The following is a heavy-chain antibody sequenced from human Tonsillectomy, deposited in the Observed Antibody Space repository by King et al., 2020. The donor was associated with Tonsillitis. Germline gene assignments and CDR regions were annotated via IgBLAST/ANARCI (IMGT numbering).Heavy chain of an antibody. V-gene: IGHV5-51*01. D-gene: IGHD5-24*01. CDR2: IYPGDSET. Sequence: VQLVESGAEAKKPGESLKISCKGSGYNFSNYRIGWVRQMPGKGLESMGIIYPGDSETRYSPSFQGLVTISADESINIAYLQWSSLKASDSAMYYCARHDRDGYNWDAFDIWGHGTLVTVSS. CDR3: ARHDRDGYNWDAFDI. CDR1: GYNFSNYR. J-gene: IGHJ3*02.